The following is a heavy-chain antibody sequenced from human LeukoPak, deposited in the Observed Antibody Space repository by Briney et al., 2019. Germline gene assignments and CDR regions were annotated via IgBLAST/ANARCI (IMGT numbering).Heavy chain of an antibody. V-gene: IGHV3-23*01. CDR1: GFTFSAYA. Sequence: GGSLRLSCVASGFTFSAYAMNWVRLAPGKGLEWVSTFKTNSGQVYHAESVRGRFTISRDNSKNTVYLQMSSLRAEDTALYYCARSIPDYTRFDYWGQGALVTVSP. D-gene: IGHD2-2*02. CDR3: ARSIPDYTRFDY. CDR2: FKTNSGQV. J-gene: IGHJ4*02.